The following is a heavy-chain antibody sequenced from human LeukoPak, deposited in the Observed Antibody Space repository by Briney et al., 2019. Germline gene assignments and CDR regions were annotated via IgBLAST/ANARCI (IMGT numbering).Heavy chain of an antibody. CDR3: ARVRYDILTGPTLFDY. CDR2: ISGSGGST. J-gene: IGHJ4*02. Sequence: PGGSLRLSCAASEFTFCSYAMSWVREAPGKGVEWVSAISGSGGSTYYADSVKGRFTISRDNSKNTLYLQMNSLRAEDTAVYYCARVRYDILTGPTLFDYWGQGTLVTVSS. CDR1: EFTFCSYA. V-gene: IGHV3-23*01. D-gene: IGHD3-9*01.